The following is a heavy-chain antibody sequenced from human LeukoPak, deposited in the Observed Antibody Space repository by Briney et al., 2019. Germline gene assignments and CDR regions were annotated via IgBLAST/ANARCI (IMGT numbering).Heavy chain of an antibody. Sequence: GGSLRLSCAASGFTFSGYAMSWVRQAPGKGLEWVSAISSSGGSTYYADSVKGRFTISRDNSKNTLYLQMNSLRAEDTAVYYCAKDFGVARTGDWGQGTLVTVSS. CDR2: ISSSGGST. CDR3: AKDFGVARTGD. J-gene: IGHJ4*02. D-gene: IGHD3-3*01. CDR1: GFTFSGYA. V-gene: IGHV3-23*01.